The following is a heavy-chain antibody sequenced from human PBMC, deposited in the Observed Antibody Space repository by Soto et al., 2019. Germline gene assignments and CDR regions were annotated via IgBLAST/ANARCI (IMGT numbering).Heavy chain of an antibody. CDR1: GGSISSYY. CDR3: ARYGDYGRVGWFDP. CDR2: IYYSGST. J-gene: IGHJ5*02. V-gene: IGHV4-59*08. D-gene: IGHD4-17*01. Sequence: QVQLQESGPGLVKPSETLSLTCTVSGGSISSYYWSWIRQPPGKGLEWIGYIYYSGSTNYNPSLKSRVTISVDTSKNQFSLKLSSVTAADTAVYYCARYGDYGRVGWFDPWGQGTLVTVSS.